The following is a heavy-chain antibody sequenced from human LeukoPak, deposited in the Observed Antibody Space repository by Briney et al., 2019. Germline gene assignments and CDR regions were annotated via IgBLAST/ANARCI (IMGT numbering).Heavy chain of an antibody. Sequence: ASVKVSCKASGYTFTSYYMHWVRQAPGQGPEWMGGIIPIFGKPKYAQKFQGRATFTTDESTSTIHLELTSLRSEDTAVYYCASGDVGITTQSGIASGWIFDYWGQGTLVTVSS. CDR2: IIPIFGKP. J-gene: IGHJ4*02. CDR1: GYTFTSYY. D-gene: IGHD6-19*01. V-gene: IGHV1-69*05. CDR3: ASGDVGITTQSGIASGWIFDY.